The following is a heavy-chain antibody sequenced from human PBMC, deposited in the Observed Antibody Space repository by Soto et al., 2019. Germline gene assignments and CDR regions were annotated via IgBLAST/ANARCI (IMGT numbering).Heavy chain of an antibody. CDR2: IKEDGSEK. CDR1: GFTFSIYW. D-gene: IGHD2-15*01. CDR3: ARDRDIVGQFDA. V-gene: IGHV3-7*03. Sequence: GGSLRLSCAASGFTFSIYWMSWVRQAPGKGLEWVANIKEDGSEKNYVDSVKGRFTISRDNAHKSLYLQMNSLRGEDTAVYYCARDRDIVGQFDAWSQGTLVTVSS. J-gene: IGHJ5*02.